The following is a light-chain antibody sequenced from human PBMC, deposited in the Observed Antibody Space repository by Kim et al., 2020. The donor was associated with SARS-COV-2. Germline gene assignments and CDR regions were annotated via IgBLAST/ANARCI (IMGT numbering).Light chain of an antibody. CDR2: EVS. CDR3: SSPTGIGTWV. Sequence: GRSFAITCTGTSSAVVGFNRVSWYQQHPGAAPKLIVYEVSNRPSGVPDRFSGSKSGNTASLTISGLQAGDEANYYCSSPTGIGTWVFGGGTKVTVL. CDR1: SSAVVGFNR. V-gene: IGLV2-18*02. J-gene: IGLJ3*02.